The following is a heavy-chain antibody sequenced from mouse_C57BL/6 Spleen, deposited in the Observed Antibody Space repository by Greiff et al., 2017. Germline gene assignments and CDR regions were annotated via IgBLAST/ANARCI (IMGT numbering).Heavy chain of an antibody. V-gene: IGHV1-26*01. J-gene: IGHJ4*01. CDR2: INPNNGGT. D-gene: IGHD1-1*01. CDR3: ASPGSSYVGYAMDY. Sequence: VQLQQSGPELVKPGASVKISCKASGYTFTDYYMNWVKQSHGKSLEWIGDINPNNGGTSYNQKFKGKATLTVDKSSSTAYMELRSLTTEDSAVDYWASPGSSYVGYAMDYWGQGTSVTVSS. CDR1: GYTFTDYY.